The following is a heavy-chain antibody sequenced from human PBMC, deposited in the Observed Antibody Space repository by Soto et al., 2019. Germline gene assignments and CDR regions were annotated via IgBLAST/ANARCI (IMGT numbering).Heavy chain of an antibody. CDR2: IYSSGST. V-gene: IGHV4-59*08. Sequence: SETLCLTCPVSGGSISGYYGSWIRPPPGKRLEGIGSIYSSGSTYYNPSLKSRVTISVDTSKNQFSLKLSSVTAADTAVYYCARLRTSPGRYGGSYYYYYGMDVWGQGTTVTVSS. CDR1: GGSISGYY. D-gene: IGHD4-17*01. J-gene: IGHJ6*02. CDR3: ARLRTSPGRYGGSYYYYYGMDV.